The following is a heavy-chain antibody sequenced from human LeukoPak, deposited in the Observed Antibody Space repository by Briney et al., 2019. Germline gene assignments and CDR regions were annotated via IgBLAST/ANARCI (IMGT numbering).Heavy chain of an antibody. D-gene: IGHD2-2*01. CDR2: IYYSGST. CDR1: GDSISSGDYY. Sequence: SQTLSLTCTVSGDSISSGDYYWSWIRELPGKVLEWIGYIYYSGSTYYNPSLKSRVTISVNTSKNQFSLKLSSVTAADTAVYYCAGDYCSSTSCWFDPWGQGTLVTVSS. CDR3: AGDYCSSTSCWFDP. J-gene: IGHJ5*02. V-gene: IGHV4-31*03.